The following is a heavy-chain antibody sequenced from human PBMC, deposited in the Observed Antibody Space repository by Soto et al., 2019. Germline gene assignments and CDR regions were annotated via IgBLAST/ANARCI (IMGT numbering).Heavy chain of an antibody. CDR2: IYYSGST. V-gene: IGHV4-59*01. Sequence: SETLSLTCTVSGGSISSYYWSWTRQPPGKGLEWIGYIYYSGSTNYNPSLKSRVTISVDTSKNQFSLKLSSVTAADTAVYYCARDATDYGDYYDYWGQGTLVTVSS. J-gene: IGHJ4*02. D-gene: IGHD4-17*01. CDR1: GGSISSYY. CDR3: ARDATDYGDYYDY.